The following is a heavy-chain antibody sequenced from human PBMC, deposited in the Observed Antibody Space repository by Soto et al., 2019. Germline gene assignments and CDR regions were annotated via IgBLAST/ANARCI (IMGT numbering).Heavy chain of an antibody. V-gene: IGHV1-3*01. CDR1: GYTFTSYA. J-gene: IGHJ3*02. CDR2: ITAGNGNT. Sequence: GASVKVSGKASGYTFTSYAMLWVRQAPGQRLEWMGWITAGNGNTKYSQKFQGRVTITRDTSASTAYMELSSLRSEDTAVYYCARGGSGITGTTYAFDIWGQGTMVTVSS. CDR3: ARGGSGITGTTYAFDI. D-gene: IGHD1-20*01.